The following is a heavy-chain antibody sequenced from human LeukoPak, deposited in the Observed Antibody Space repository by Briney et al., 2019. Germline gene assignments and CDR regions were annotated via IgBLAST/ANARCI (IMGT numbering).Heavy chain of an antibody. J-gene: IGHJ4*02. CDR2: VYTAGST. Sequence: SQTLTLTCTVSGGSISSANYYWSWIRQPAGEGLDWIGRVYTAGSTNYNSFLKRLATISIDTSMNLFFLRLSSVTAADTAVYFCARQGYSSSDLDYWGQGTLVTVSS. V-gene: IGHV4-61*02. CDR3: ARQGYSSSDLDY. CDR1: GGSISSANYY. D-gene: IGHD6-6*01.